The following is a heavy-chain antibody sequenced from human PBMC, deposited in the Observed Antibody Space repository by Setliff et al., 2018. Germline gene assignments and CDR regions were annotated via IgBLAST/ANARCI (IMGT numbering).Heavy chain of an antibody. Sequence: SETLSLTCAVSGGSFSAYYWSWIRQPPGKGLEWIGSVYYSGYTYYNPSLQSRVTISVDMSKNQFSMKLTSVTAADTAVYYCARDLYCGGHCYQLFDSWGQGTRVTVSS. CDR1: GGSFSAYY. CDR3: ARDLYCGGHCYQLFDS. CDR2: VYYSGYT. V-gene: IGHV4-34*01. J-gene: IGHJ4*02. D-gene: IGHD2-21*02.